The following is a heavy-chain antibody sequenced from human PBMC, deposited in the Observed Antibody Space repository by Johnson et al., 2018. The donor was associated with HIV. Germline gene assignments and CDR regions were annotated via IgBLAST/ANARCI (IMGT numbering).Heavy chain of an antibody. J-gene: IGHJ3*02. CDR2: IGGSGGTT. V-gene: IGHV3-23*04. Sequence: EVQLVESGGGLAQPGGSLRLSCAASGFTFSTYAMTWVRQAPGRGLEWVSTIGGSGGTTYYADSVQGRFTISRDSSKNTVYLHMDSLRVGDTAMYYCAKYGGGGTYFSAFDIWGQGAMVTVSS. D-gene: IGHD1-26*01. CDR1: GFTFSTYA. CDR3: AKYGGGGTYFSAFDI.